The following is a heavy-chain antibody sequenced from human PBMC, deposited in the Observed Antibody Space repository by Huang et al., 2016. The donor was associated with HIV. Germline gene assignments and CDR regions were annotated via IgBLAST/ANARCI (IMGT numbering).Heavy chain of an antibody. Sequence: EVQLLESGGGLVQPGGSLRLSCAASGFTFIDFAMRWVRQAPGKGVEWVSAIRGSGHSTYYADSVKGRFTISRDNSKNTLYLQMNKLRVEDTAVYFCAKDPSSPYGDSYFEQWGQGTLVTVSP. J-gene: IGHJ4*02. CDR2: IRGSGHST. CDR1: GFTFIDFA. D-gene: IGHD4-17*01. CDR3: AKDPSSPYGDSYFEQ. V-gene: IGHV3-23*01.